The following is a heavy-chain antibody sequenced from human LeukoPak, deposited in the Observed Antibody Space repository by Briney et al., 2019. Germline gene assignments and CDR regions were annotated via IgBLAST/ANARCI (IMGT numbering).Heavy chain of an antibody. CDR1: GGSISSSSYY. Sequence: SETLSLTCTVSGGSISSSSYYWGWIRQPPGKGLEWIGEINHSGSTNYNPSLKSRVTISVDTSKNQFSLKLSSVTAADTAVYYCARGHSSSWSPIDYWGQGTLVTVSS. D-gene: IGHD6-13*01. J-gene: IGHJ4*02. CDR3: ARGHSSSWSPIDY. CDR2: INHSGST. V-gene: IGHV4-39*07.